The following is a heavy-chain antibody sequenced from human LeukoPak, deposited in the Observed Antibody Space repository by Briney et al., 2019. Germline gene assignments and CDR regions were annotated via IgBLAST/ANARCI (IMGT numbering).Heavy chain of an antibody. CDR2: INPNSGGT. D-gene: IGHD1-26*01. CDR3: ARDRFIVGASIPFDY. J-gene: IGHJ4*02. CDR1: GYTFTGYY. Sequence: ASVKVSCKASGYTFTGYYMHWVRQAPGRGLEWMGWINPNSGGTNYAQKFQGRVTMTRDTSISTAYMELSRLRSDDTAVYYCARDRFIVGASIPFDYWGQGTLVTVSS. V-gene: IGHV1-2*02.